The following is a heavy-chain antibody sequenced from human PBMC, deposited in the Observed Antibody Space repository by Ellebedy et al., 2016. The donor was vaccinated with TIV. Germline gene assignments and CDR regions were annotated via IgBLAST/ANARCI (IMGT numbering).Heavy chain of an antibody. CDR2: IKQDGSEK. Sequence: GGSLRLSXAASGFTFSSYWMSWVRQAPGKGLEWVANIKQDGSEKYYVDSVKGRFTISRDNSKNTLYLQMNSLRAEDTAVYYCAKNSEQQLGMFDPWGQGTLVTVSS. CDR1: GFTFSSYW. V-gene: IGHV3-7*03. D-gene: IGHD6-13*01. CDR3: AKNSEQQLGMFDP. J-gene: IGHJ5*02.